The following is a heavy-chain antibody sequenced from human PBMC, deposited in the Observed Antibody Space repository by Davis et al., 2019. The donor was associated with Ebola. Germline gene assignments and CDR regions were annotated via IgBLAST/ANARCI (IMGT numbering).Heavy chain of an antibody. Sequence: PGGSLRLSCAASGFTFSTYSMSWVRQAPGKGLEWVSSISSDSDYIYYADSLKGRFTISRDNAENSLYLQMNSLRVEDTAIYYCARGRSAAGTPDSDYWGQGTLVTVSS. J-gene: IGHJ4*02. CDR2: ISSDSDYI. CDR1: GFTFSTYS. V-gene: IGHV3-21*01. CDR3: ARGRSAAGTPDSDY. D-gene: IGHD6-13*01.